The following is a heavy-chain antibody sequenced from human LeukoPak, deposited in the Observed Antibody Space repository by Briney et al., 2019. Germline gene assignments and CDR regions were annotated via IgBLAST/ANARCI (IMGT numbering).Heavy chain of an antibody. D-gene: IGHD5-12*01. Sequence: GGSLRLSCAASGFTFSTYSMKWVRQAPGKGLEWVSYISDSGAMYYADSMRGRFTISRENAQNSLFLQMNSLRAEDTAVYYCARDGGYRGYDADCWGQGTLVTVSS. CDR2: ISDSGAM. CDR1: GFTFSTYS. J-gene: IGHJ4*02. V-gene: IGHV3-48*01. CDR3: ARDGGYRGYDADC.